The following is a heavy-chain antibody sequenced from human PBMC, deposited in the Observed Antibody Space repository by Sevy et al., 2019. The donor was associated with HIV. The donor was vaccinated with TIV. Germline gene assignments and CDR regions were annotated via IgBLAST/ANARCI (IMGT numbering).Heavy chain of an antibody. CDR1: GFTFSPYS. CDR3: ARVPLYSDSHINDY. CDR2: ISGTGNTI. Sequence: ESLKISCAASGFTFSPYSMNWIRQAPGKGLEWLSYISGTGNTICYAGSVKGRFTSSRDNTKNSLYLQMNSLRAEDTAVYYCARVPLYSDSHINDYWGQGTLVTVSS. D-gene: IGHD3-22*01. V-gene: IGHV3-48*04. J-gene: IGHJ4*02.